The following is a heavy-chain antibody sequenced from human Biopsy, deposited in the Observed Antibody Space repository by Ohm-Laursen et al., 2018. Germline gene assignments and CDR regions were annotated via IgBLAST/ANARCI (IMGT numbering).Heavy chain of an antibody. CDR3: ARIFLVEVTPGYGMDV. D-gene: IGHD1-26*01. V-gene: IGHV3-21*01. CDR2: ISSSGNFM. Sequence: SLRLSCSASGFTFSPYTMTWVRQAPGKGLEWVSSISSSGNFMYYTDSVKGRFTISRDNAKNSLYLQMNSLRAEDTALYYCARIFLVEVTPGYGMDVWGQGTTVTVSS. CDR1: GFTFSPYT. J-gene: IGHJ6*02.